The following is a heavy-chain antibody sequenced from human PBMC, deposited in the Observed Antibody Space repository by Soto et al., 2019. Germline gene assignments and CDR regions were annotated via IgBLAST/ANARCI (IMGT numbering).Heavy chain of an antibody. V-gene: IGHV1-3*04. CDR2: INTDNGST. D-gene: IGHD1-1*01. CDR3: ARDQSWHDLVWWFDP. J-gene: IGHJ5*02. CDR1: GYTFTSYA. Sequence: ASVKVSCKASGYTFTSYAIHWVRQAPGQSLECMGWINTDNGSTKYSQKFQDRVTITRDTTTSTVYMELNSLTSEDTAVYYCARDQSWHDLVWWFDPWGQGALVTVSS.